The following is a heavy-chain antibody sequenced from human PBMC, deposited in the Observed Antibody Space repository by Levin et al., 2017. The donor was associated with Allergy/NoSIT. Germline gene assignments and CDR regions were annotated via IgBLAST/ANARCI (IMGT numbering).Heavy chain of an antibody. CDR2: INWNGGST. Sequence: LSLTCAASGFTFDDYALSWVRQAPGKGLEWVSGINWNGGSTDYADSVKGRFTISRDNAKNSLYLQMNSLRAEDTALYYCARDRNYYGSGSYLDYWGQGTLVTVSS. J-gene: IGHJ4*02. CDR3: ARDRNYYGSGSYLDY. V-gene: IGHV3-20*04. D-gene: IGHD3-10*01. CDR1: GFTFDDYA.